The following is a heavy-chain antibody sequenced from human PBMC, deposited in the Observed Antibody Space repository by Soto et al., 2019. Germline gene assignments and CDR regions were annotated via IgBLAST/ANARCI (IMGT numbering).Heavy chain of an antibody. V-gene: IGHV1-3*05. CDR1: GYTFTRYA. Sequence: QVQLVQSGAEEKKPGASVKVSCKASGYTFTRYAMHWVRQAPGQRLEWMGWINAGYGRRKYSQNFQGRVTITRDTSASTVYMEINSLRSEDTAVYYCARLKDSDDRGSWFDPWGQGTLVTVSS. CDR3: ARLKDSDDRGSWFDP. J-gene: IGHJ5*02. D-gene: IGHD1-1*01. CDR2: INAGYGRR.